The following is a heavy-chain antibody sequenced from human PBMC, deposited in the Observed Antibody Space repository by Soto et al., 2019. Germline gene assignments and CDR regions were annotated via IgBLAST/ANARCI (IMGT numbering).Heavy chain of an antibody. CDR3: ATSGNLYYFDY. J-gene: IGHJ4*02. CDR2: IYHTGST. Sequence: SETLSLTCAVSGGSISSSNWWSWVRQPPGTGLEWIGEIYHTGSTNYNPSLKSRVTISVHNSKNQFSLRLGSVTAADTAVYYCATSGNLYYFDYWGQGTLVTVSS. CDR1: GGSISSSNW. D-gene: IGHD3-10*01. V-gene: IGHV4-4*02.